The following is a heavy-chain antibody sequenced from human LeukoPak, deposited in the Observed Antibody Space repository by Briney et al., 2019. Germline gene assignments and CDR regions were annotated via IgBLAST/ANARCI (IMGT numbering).Heavy chain of an antibody. CDR3: ARDRRPSSWLGVGP. CDR1: GFTFSDYY. Sequence: PGGSLRLSCAASGFTFSDYYMSWIRQAPGKGLEWVSYISSSGSTIYYADSVKGRFTISRDNAKNSLHLQMNSLRAGDMAVYYCARDRRPSSWLGVGPWGQGTLVTVSS. CDR2: ISSSGSTI. D-gene: IGHD6-13*01. V-gene: IGHV3-11*04. J-gene: IGHJ5*02.